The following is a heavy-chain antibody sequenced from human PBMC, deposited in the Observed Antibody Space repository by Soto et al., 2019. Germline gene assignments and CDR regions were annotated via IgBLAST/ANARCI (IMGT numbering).Heavy chain of an antibody. CDR2: ITTSSTYR. Sequence: GSLRISCAASGFTLSTYSMNWVRQAPGKGLEWVSDITTSSTYRFYADLVKGRFTISRDDAKNSLYLQMNNLRVEDTGVYYCARDLGVALATLTLDYWGQGTLVTVFS. D-gene: IGHD2-15*01. V-gene: IGHV3-21*06. J-gene: IGHJ4*02. CDR1: GFTLSTYS. CDR3: ARDLGVALATLTLDY.